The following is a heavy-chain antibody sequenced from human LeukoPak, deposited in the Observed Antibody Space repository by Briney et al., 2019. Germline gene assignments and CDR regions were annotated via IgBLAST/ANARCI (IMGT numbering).Heavy chain of an antibody. V-gene: IGHV3-21*01. CDR2: ISSSSSYI. CDR1: GFTFSSYS. CDR3: AMIEQVVSNVEGGY. Sequence: GRSLRLPCAASGFTFSSYSMNWVRQAPGKGLEWVSSISSSSSYIYYADSVKGRFTISRDNAKNSLYLQMNSLRADDTAVYFCAMIEQVVSNVEGGYWGQGTLVTVSS. D-gene: IGHD6-6*01. J-gene: IGHJ4*02.